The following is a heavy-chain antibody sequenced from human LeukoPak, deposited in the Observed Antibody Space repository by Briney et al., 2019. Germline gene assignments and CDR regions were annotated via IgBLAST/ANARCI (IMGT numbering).Heavy chain of an antibody. Sequence: PSETLSLTCTVSGGSISSYYWSWIRQPPGKGLEWIGYIYYSGSTNYNPSHKSRVTISVDTSKNQFSLKLSSVTAADTAVYYCARDLAAAGTSWFDPWGQGTLVTVSS. CDR3: ARDLAAAGTSWFDP. CDR2: IYYSGST. CDR1: GGSISSYY. J-gene: IGHJ5*02. D-gene: IGHD6-13*01. V-gene: IGHV4-59*01.